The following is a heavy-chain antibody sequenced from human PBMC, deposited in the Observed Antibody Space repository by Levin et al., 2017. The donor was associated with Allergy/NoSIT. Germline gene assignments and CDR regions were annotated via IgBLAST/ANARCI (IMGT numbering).Heavy chain of an antibody. J-gene: IGHJ4*02. CDR1: GFTFSSYA. CDR3: ARAGIYSSSATLGY. CDR2: ISYDGSNK. Sequence: GGSLRLSCAASGFTFSSYAMHWVRQAPGKGLEWVAVISYDGSNKYYADSVKGRFTISRDNSKNTLYLQMNSLRAEDTAVYYCARAGIYSSSATLGYWGQGTLVTVSS. D-gene: IGHD6-6*01. V-gene: IGHV3-30*04.